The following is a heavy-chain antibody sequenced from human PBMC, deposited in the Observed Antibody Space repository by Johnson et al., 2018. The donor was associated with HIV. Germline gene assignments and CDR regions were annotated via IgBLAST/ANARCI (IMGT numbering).Heavy chain of an antibody. CDR1: GFTFSNAW. V-gene: IGHV3-15*01. Sequence: MQLVESGGGVVQPGRSLRLSCAASGFTFSNAWMSWVRQAPGKGLEWVGRIKSKTDGGTIDYAATVKGRVIISRDNSKNTLYLQMNGLKTEDTAVYYCTTMSALWFGDLHVFGDGFDIWGQGTMVTVSS. CDR3: TTMSALWFGDLHVFGDGFDI. D-gene: IGHD3-10*01. J-gene: IGHJ3*02. CDR2: IKSKTDGGTI.